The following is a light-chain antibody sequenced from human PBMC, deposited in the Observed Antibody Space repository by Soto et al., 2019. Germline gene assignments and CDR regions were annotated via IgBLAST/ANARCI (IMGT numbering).Light chain of an antibody. CDR1: SSNIGAGYD. Sequence: QSVLTQPPSVSGAPGQRVTISCTGSSSNIGAGYDVHWYQQLPGTAPKLLIYGNSNRPSGVPDRFSGSKSGTSASLAITGLQAKDEADYYCQPYDSSLSVYVFGTGTKLTVL. V-gene: IGLV1-40*01. CDR2: GNS. CDR3: QPYDSSLSVYV. J-gene: IGLJ1*01.